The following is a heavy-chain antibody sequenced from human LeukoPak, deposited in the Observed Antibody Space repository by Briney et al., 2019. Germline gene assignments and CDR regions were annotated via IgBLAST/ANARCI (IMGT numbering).Heavy chain of an antibody. V-gene: IGHV1-2*02. J-gene: IGHJ3*02. CDR1: GYTFTGYY. CDR3: ARVLYYYDSSGPGAFDI. Sequence: ASVKVSCKVSGYTFTGYYMHWVRQAPGQGLEWMGWINPNSGGTNYAQKFQGRVTMTRDTSISTAYMELSRLRSDDTAVYYCARVLYYYDSSGPGAFDIWGQGTMVTVSS. D-gene: IGHD3-22*01. CDR2: INPNSGGT.